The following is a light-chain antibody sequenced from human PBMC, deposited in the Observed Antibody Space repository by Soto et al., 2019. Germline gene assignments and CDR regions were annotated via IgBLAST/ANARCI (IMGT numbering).Light chain of an antibody. CDR1: QSVRSN. CDR3: QQYNDWPLT. CDR2: GAF. Sequence: EIVMTQSPVTLSVSPGERATLSCRASQSVRSNLAWYQQKPGQAPNLLIYGAFTRATGIPARFSGTGSWTEFTLTISSLQSEDFALYYCQQYNDWPLTFGQGTKVEV. J-gene: IGKJ1*01. V-gene: IGKV3-15*01.